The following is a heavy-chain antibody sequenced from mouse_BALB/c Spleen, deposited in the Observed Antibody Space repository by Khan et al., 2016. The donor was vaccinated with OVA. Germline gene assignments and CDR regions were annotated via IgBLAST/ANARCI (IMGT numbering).Heavy chain of an antibody. D-gene: IGHD1-1*01. CDR2: ISNLAYSI. CDR3: ARLCYGSRCAY. CDR1: GFTFSDYG. J-gene: IGHJ3*01. V-gene: IGHV5-15*02. Sequence: EVELVESGGGLVQPGGSRKLSCAASGFTFSDYGMAWVRQAPGKGPEGVAFISNLAYSIYYADTVTGRFTISRDNAKNTLYLAMSTLRSEDTVMSYCARLCYGSRCAYWGQGTLVTVSA.